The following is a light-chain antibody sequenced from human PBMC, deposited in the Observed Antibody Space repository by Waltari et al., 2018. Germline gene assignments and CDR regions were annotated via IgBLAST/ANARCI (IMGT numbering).Light chain of an antibody. Sequence: QSVLTQAPSVSGAPGQRVTISCTGSSSNIGAGYDVHWYQQLPGTAPKLLIYGNNNRPSRVPDRFSGSRSAASASLASTELQAEDEADYYCQSYDSSLSSYVFGTGTKVTVL. CDR1: SSNIGAGYD. CDR2: GNN. V-gene: IGLV1-40*01. J-gene: IGLJ1*01. CDR3: QSYDSSLSSYV.